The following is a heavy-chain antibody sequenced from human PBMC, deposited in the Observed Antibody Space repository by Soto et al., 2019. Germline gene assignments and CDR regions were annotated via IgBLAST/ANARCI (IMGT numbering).Heavy chain of an antibody. V-gene: IGHV4-34*01. Sequence: SETLSLTCAVSGGSLRGYYWSWIRQSPGKGLEWIGEINYSGGTNYNPSLKSRVAISVDTSKNQFSLRMISLTAADTAVYYCAKSATVGAANFDVWGQGTMVTVSS. J-gene: IGHJ3*01. CDR2: INYSGGT. CDR3: AKSATVGAANFDV. D-gene: IGHD1-26*01. CDR1: GGSLRGYY.